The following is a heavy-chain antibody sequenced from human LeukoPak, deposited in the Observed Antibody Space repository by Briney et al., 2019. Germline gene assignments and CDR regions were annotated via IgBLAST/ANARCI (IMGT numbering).Heavy chain of an antibody. V-gene: IGHV1-69*06. Sequence: SVKVSCKASGGTFSSYAISWVRQAPGQGLEWMGGIIPIFGTANYAQKFQGRVTITADKSTSTAYMELSSLRSEDTAVYYCAREGGSYVDAFDIWGQGTMVTVSS. CDR2: IIPIFGTA. J-gene: IGHJ3*02. CDR1: GGTFSSYA. D-gene: IGHD1-26*01. CDR3: AREGGSYVDAFDI.